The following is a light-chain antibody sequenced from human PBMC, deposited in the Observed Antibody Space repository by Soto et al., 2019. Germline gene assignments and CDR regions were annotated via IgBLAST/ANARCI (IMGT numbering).Light chain of an antibody. CDR3: QHSSSDLIT. Sequence: DIQLTQSPPSLSASVGDRVTITCRASQTISPFLNWYQCKPGKPPKLLINESSNLRGGVSSRFSGSGSGTDFTLTIDRLQSDDFATYYCQHSSSDLITFGQGTRL. CDR2: ESS. CDR1: QTISPF. V-gene: IGKV1-39*01. J-gene: IGKJ5*01.